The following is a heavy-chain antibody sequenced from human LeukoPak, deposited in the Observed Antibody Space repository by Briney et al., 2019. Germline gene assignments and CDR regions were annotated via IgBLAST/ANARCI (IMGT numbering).Heavy chain of an antibody. V-gene: IGHV3-23*01. CDR2: ISGSGGST. CDR1: GFTFSSYA. CDR3: AKDKDSYGTQWYFDL. Sequence: GGSLRLSCAASGFTFSSYAMSWVRQAPEKGLEWVSAISGSGGSTYYADSVKGRFTISRDNSKNTLYLQMNSLRAEDTAVYYCAKDKDSYGTQWYFDLWGRGTLVTVSS. D-gene: IGHD5-18*01. J-gene: IGHJ2*01.